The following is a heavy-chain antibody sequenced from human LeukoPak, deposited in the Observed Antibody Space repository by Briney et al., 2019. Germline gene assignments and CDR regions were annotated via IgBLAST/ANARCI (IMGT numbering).Heavy chain of an antibody. D-gene: IGHD1-14*01. J-gene: IGHJ3*02. CDR2: IYYSGST. V-gene: IGHV4-59*01. Sequence: PSETLSLTCTVSGGSISSYYWSWIRQPPGKGLEWIGYIYYSGSTNYNPSLKSRVTISVDTSKNQFSLKLSSVTAADTAVYYCAGDGPLTTGAFDIWGQGTMVTVSS. CDR3: AGDGPLTTGAFDI. CDR1: GGSISSYY.